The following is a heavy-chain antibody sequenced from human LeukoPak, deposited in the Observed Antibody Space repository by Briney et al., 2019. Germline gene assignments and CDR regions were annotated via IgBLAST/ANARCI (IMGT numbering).Heavy chain of an antibody. CDR1: GFTFSSYA. CDR3: ARNYYDSSGYYYGDAFDI. V-gene: IGHV3-30-3*01. CDR2: ISYDGSNK. J-gene: IGHJ3*02. Sequence: GGSLRLSCAASGFTFSSYAMHWVRQAPGKGLEWVAVISYDGSNKYYADSVKGRFTISRDNSKNTLYLQMNSLRAEDTAVYYRARNYYDSSGYYYGDAFDIWGQGTMVTVSS. D-gene: IGHD3-22*01.